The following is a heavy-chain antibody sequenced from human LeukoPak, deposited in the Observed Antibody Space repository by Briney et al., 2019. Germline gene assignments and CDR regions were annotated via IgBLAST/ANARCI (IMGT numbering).Heavy chain of an antibody. CDR3: ARGSTYYYYYYMDV. CDR1: GFTFSSYW. Sequence: GGSLRLSCAASGFTFSSYWMSWVRQAPGKGLEWVANIKQDGSEKYYVDSVKGRFTISRDNAKNSLYLQMNSLRAEDTAVYYCARGSTYYYYYYMDVWGKGTTVTVSS. D-gene: IGHD6-6*01. J-gene: IGHJ6*03. CDR2: IKQDGSEK. V-gene: IGHV3-7*04.